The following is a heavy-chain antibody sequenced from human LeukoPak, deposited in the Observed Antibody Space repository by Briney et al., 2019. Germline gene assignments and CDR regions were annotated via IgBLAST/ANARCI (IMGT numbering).Heavy chain of an antibody. CDR3: AKAGSIRFDY. J-gene: IGHJ4*02. Sequence: GGSLRLSCAASGFTFSSYSMNWVRQAPGKGLGRVSSISSSSSYIYYADSVKGRFTISRDNAKNSLYLQMNSLRADDTAVYYCAKAGSIRFDYWGQGTLVTVSS. CDR1: GFTFSSYS. D-gene: IGHD3-3*02. CDR2: ISSSSSYI. V-gene: IGHV3-21*04.